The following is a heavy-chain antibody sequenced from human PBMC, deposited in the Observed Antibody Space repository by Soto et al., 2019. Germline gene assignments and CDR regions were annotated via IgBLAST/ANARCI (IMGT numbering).Heavy chain of an antibody. J-gene: IGHJ2*01. D-gene: IGHD2-15*01. V-gene: IGHV1-18*01. CDR3: ARCYCSVGSCYTCWHFDL. Sequence: QVQLVQSGAEVKKPGASVKVSCKASGYTFNNYGISWVRQAPGQGLEWMGWIGPYNGNTDHAQNFQGRVTMTTDTSTDTAYIELSSLRSDDTALYYCARCYCSVGSCYTCWHFDLWGRGTMVTVSS. CDR1: GYTFNNYG. CDR2: IGPYNGNT.